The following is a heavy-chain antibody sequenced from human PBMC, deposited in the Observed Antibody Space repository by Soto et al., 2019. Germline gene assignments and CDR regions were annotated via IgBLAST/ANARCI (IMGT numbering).Heavy chain of an antibody. CDR1: SYTFTTYV. CDR3: ARVGELGCSTSSCYVWYFVL. V-gene: IGHV1-18*01. D-gene: IGHD2-2*01. Sequence: ASVKVARKASSYTFTTYVITGVRKTPGQGLEWMGWISANNGNTNYAQKFQGRVTMTKDTSTSTAYMELRSLRSDDTAVYYCARVGELGCSTSSCYVWYFVLRGGGTLVTVSS. J-gene: IGHJ2*01. CDR2: ISANNGNT.